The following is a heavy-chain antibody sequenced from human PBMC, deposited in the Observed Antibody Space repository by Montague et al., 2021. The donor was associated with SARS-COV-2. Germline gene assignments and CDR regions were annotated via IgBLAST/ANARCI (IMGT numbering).Heavy chain of an antibody. V-gene: IGHV4-61*02. D-gene: IGHD4-17*01. CDR3: ASVYTVTYYFDY. J-gene: IGHJ4*02. CDR1: GGSISSVYFD. Sequence: TLSLTRTVSGGSISSVYFDWSWIRQPAGKGLEWIGLIYPGGHTNYNPSLKSRVTISVDTSKNQFSLKLISVTAADTAVYYCASVYTVTYYFDYWGRGTLVTVSS. CDR2: IYPGGHT.